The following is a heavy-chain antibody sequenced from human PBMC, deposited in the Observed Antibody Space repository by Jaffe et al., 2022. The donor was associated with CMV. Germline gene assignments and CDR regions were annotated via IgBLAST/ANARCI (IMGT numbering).Heavy chain of an antibody. CDR2: IWYDGSNK. Sequence: QVQLVESGGGVVQPGRSLRLSCAASGFTFSSYGMHWVRQAPGKGLEWVAVIWYDGSNKYYADSVKGRFTISRDNSKNTLYLQMNSLRAEDTAVYYCARDRELFGPPRNYYYYYMDVWGKGTTVTVSS. CDR1: GFTFSSYG. J-gene: IGHJ6*03. V-gene: IGHV3-33*08. CDR3: ARDRELFGPPRNYYYYYMDV. D-gene: IGHD1-7*01.